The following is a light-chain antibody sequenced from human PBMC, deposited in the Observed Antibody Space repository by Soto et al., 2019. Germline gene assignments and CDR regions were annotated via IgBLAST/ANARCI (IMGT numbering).Light chain of an antibody. CDR2: LAS. Sequence: DVEMTQSPSYLSASLGDRGTITWRASQGISKYLAWYQQKPGKVPRLLIYLASTLQSGVPSRFSGSGSGTDFILTISSLQPEDVATYYCQKYNTAPWTFGQGTKVEIK. CDR3: QKYNTAPWT. J-gene: IGKJ1*01. V-gene: IGKV1-27*01. CDR1: QGISKY.